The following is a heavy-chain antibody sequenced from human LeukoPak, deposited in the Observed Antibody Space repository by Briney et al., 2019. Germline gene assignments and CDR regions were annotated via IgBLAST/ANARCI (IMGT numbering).Heavy chain of an antibody. V-gene: IGHV3-23*01. CDR3: ARDMTYYYGMDV. D-gene: IGHD3-16*01. CDR1: GFTFGNYG. J-gene: IGHJ6*02. CDR2: LSDAGVRI. Sequence: GGSLRLSCVGSGFTFGNYGMSWVRQAPGKGLEWVSGLSDAGVRIFYSDSVKGRFTVSRDNSKNTLYLQMDSLRAEDTAVYYCARDMTYYYGMDVWGQGTTVTVSS.